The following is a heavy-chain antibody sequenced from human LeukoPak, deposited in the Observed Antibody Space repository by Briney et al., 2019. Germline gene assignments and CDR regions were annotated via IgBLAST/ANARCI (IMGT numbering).Heavy chain of an antibody. D-gene: IGHD3-10*01. J-gene: IGHJ4*02. CDR3: ARLTSGTHPNFDY. V-gene: IGHV4-59*08. CDR2: IYYSGST. CDR1: GGSISSYY. Sequence: SETLSLTCTVSGGSISSYYWSWIRQPPGKGLEWIGYIYYSGSTNYNPSLKSRVTISIDASKNQFSLKLSSVTAADTAVYYCARLTSGTHPNFDYWGQGTLVTVSS.